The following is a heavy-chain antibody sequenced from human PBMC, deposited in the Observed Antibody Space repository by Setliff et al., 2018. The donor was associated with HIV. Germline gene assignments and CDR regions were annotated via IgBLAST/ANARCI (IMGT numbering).Heavy chain of an antibody. J-gene: IGHJ4*02. Sequence: PSETLSLTCAVSGGSISSSNWWSWVRQPPGKGLEWIGEIYHSGSTNYNPSLKSRVTISIDKSKKQFSLKLTSVTAADTAVYYCARRGAYGHDYFDYWGPGTLVTASS. CDR1: GGSISSSNW. V-gene: IGHV4-4*02. CDR3: ARRGAYGHDYFDY. D-gene: IGHD5-12*01. CDR2: IYHSGST.